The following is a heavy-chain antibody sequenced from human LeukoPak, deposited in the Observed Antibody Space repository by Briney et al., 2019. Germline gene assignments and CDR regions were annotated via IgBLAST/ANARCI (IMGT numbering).Heavy chain of an antibody. D-gene: IGHD6-19*01. V-gene: IGHV3-74*01. J-gene: IGHJ4*02. Sequence: GGSLTHSRALSGFTLSKYLMLGVRPAPPKGLESVSRIHTEGTVTTYAASVKGRFTVSRDNADNTLFLQMNSVRDEDTAVYYCATKQWLAPPPDSWGQGTPVTVSS. CDR1: GFTLSKYL. CDR2: IHTEGTVT. CDR3: ATKQWLAPPPDS.